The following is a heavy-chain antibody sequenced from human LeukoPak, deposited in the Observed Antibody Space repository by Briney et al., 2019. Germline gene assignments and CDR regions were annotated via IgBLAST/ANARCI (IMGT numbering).Heavy chain of an antibody. CDR1: GFTFSSYA. CDR3: AKDGSGSYRFDY. D-gene: IGHD3-10*01. CDR2: ISGSGGST. Sequence: PGGSLRLSCAASGFTFSSYAMSWVRQAPGKGLEWVSIISGSGGSTYYADSVKGRFTISRDNPKNTLYLQMNSLRAEDTAVYYCAKDGSGSYRFDYWGQGTLVTVS. V-gene: IGHV3-23*01. J-gene: IGHJ4*02.